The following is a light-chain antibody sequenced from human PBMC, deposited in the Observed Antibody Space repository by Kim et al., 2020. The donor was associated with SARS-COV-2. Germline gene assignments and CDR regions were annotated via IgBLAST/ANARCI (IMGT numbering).Light chain of an antibody. Sequence: ASVGDRVTITCRASQSIGTCLAWYQQKPGKAPKLLIYKSSSLHSGVPSRFSGSESGTEFTLTISSLQPDDFATYFCQQSISYSRTFGQGTKVDIK. CDR3: QQSISYSRT. CDR2: KSS. V-gene: IGKV1-5*03. CDR1: QSIGTC. J-gene: IGKJ1*01.